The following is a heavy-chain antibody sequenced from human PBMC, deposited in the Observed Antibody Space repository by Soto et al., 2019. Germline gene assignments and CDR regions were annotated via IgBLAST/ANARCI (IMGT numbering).Heavy chain of an antibody. V-gene: IGHV1-69*13. CDR1: GGTFSSYG. D-gene: IGHD4-17*01. Sequence: ASVKVSCKASGGTFSSYGISWVRQAPGQGLEWMGGVIPIFGTANYAQKFQGRVTITADESTSTAYMELSSLRSEDTAVYYCARDYGDYVFDYWGQGTLVTVSS. CDR3: ARDYGDYVFDY. J-gene: IGHJ4*02. CDR2: VIPIFGTA.